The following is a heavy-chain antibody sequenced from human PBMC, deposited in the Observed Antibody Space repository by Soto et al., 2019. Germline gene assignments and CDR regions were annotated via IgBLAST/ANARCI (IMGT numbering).Heavy chain of an antibody. CDR1: GYSFTGYY. CDR2: INPDSGAT. D-gene: IGHD2-8*02. J-gene: IGHJ4*02. V-gene: IGHV1-2*02. CDR3: ARGDYGTGGYPFPYFDY. Sequence: HEHLVQSGAEVKRPGASLKVSCKASGYSFTGYYIHWVRQARGQGREWMGWINPDSGATNYAQNFQGRVTLTSDTSISTASMDLTSLTSDDTAVYYCARGDYGTGGYPFPYFDYRGQGTLVIVSS.